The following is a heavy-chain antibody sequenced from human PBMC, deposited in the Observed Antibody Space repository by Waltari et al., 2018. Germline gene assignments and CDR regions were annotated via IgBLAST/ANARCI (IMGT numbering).Heavy chain of an antibody. V-gene: IGHV3-9*01. J-gene: IGHJ4*02. Sequence: EVQLVESGGGLVRPGEALTLSCAASGFTFAVYAMHWVRQRPGKGLEWVSGITWDSDNIDYADSVRGRFSISRDNAQSILFLTMNSLKPEDTALYFCARDTGEYRVLDYWGQGTLVTVSS. D-gene: IGHD4-17*01. CDR2: ITWDSDNI. CDR3: ARDTGEYRVLDY. CDR1: GFTFAVYA.